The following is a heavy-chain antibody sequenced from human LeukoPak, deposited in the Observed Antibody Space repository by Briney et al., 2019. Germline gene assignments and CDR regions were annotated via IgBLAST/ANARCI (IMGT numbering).Heavy chain of an antibody. D-gene: IGHD3-22*01. CDR3: ARGQFYDTSRNYFDY. Sequence: GRSLRLSCAASGFTFSSYGMHWVRQAPGKGLEWVAVISYDGSNKYYADSVKGRFTISIDNSKNTLYLQMNSLRAEDTAVYYCARGQFYDTSRNYFDYWGQGTLVTVSS. CDR2: ISYDGSNK. V-gene: IGHV3-30*03. CDR1: GFTFSSYG. J-gene: IGHJ4*02.